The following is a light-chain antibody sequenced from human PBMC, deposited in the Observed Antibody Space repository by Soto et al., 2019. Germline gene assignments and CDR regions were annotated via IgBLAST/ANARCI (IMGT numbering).Light chain of an antibody. CDR2: LGS. CDR3: MQALKTVWT. V-gene: IGKV2-28*01. Sequence: DIVMTRSPLSLPVTPGEPASISCRSSQSLLHSNGYNYLDWYRQKPGQSPQLLIYLGSNRASGVPGRFSRSGSGTYFTLKSSRVEAEDVRVYYRMQALKTVWTFGQGNRVDIX. J-gene: IGKJ1*01. CDR1: QSLLHSNGYNY.